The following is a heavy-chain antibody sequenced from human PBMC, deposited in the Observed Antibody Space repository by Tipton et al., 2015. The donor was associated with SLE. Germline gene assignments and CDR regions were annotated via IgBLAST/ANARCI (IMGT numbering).Heavy chain of an antibody. CDR1: GGSISRSNW. J-gene: IGHJ4*02. CDR2: IYHSGST. Sequence: TLSLTCAVSGGSISRSNWWSWVRQPPGKGLEWIGEIYHSGSTSYNPSLKSRVTISVDKTQNQFSLTLKSLTAADTALYYCARDYDGSGRVASWGLGTLVTASS. D-gene: IGHD3-10*01. V-gene: IGHV4-4*02. CDR3: ARDYDGSGRVAS.